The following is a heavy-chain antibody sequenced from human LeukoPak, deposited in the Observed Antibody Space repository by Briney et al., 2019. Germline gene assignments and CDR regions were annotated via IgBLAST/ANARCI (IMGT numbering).Heavy chain of an antibody. D-gene: IGHD2-2*01. V-gene: IGHV4-39*01. CDR3: ATLSIVVPAAIDY. Sequence: SETLSLTCTVSGGSISSSSYYWGWIRQPPGKGLEWIGSIYYSGRTYYNPSLKSRVTISVDTTKNQFSLKLSSVTAADTAVYYCATLSIVVPAAIDYWGQGTLVTVSS. CDR1: GGSISSSSYY. CDR2: IYYSGRT. J-gene: IGHJ4*02.